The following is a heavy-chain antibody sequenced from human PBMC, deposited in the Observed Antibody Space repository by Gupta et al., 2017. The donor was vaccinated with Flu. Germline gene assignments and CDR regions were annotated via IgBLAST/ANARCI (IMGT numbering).Heavy chain of an antibody. CDR3: TRDRCSGSNCYADAFDI. D-gene: IGHD2-2*01. V-gene: IGHV3-49*04. CDR2: IRSTRYGGTP. CDR1: GFTFGDHA. J-gene: IGHJ3*02. Sequence: EVQLVESGGGLVQPGRSLRLSCAASGFTFGDHAVSWVRQAPGKGLEWVGFIRSTRYGGTPEYAASVKGRFTISRDNFRSTAYLQMNSLKTEDTAVYYCTRDRCSGSNCYADAFDIWGPGTTVTVSS.